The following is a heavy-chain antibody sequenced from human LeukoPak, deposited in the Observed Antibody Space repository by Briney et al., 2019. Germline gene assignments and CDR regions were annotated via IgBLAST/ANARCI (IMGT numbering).Heavy chain of an antibody. CDR1: GYTFGNYF. J-gene: IGHJ4*02. D-gene: IGHD3-10*01. CDR3: ARDYGSGSYSSEFDY. CDR2: INPSDGSR. V-gene: IGHV1-46*01. Sequence: ASVKVSCKASGYTFGNYFMHWVRQAPGQGLEWMGIINPSDGSRSYAQEFQGRVTMTRDTSKSTVYMELSRLRSDDTAVYYCARDYGSGSYSSEFDYWGQGTLVTVSS.